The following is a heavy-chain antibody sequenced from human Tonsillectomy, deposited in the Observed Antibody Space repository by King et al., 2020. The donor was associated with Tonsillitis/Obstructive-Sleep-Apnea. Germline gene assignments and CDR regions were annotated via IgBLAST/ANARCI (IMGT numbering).Heavy chain of an antibody. CDR2: INHSGST. Sequence: VQLQQWGAGLLKPSETLSLTCAVYGGSFSGYYWSWIRQPPGKVLEWIGEINHSGSTNYNPSLNSRVTISVDTSKNQFSLKLSSVTAADTAVYHCARGPVYFYGSGSSLDYWGQGTLVTVSS. V-gene: IGHV4-34*01. CDR3: ARGPVYFYGSGSSLDY. J-gene: IGHJ4*02. CDR1: GGSFSGYY. D-gene: IGHD3-10*01.